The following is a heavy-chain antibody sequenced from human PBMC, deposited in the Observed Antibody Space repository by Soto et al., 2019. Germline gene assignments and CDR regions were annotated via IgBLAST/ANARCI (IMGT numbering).Heavy chain of an antibody. CDR2: ITPSNGDT. CDR1: GYTFTSHG. D-gene: IGHD3-10*01. J-gene: IGHJ6*03. CDR3: ASMVRGSNIDYYYYMDV. Sequence: QVQLVQSGAEVKKPGASVKVSCKASGYTFTSHGISWVRQAPGQGLEWMAWITPSNGDTNYAQKHLGRVTVTTDTSTSTACMELRSPRSQDTAVYFCASMVRGSNIDYYYYMDVWGKGTTVTVSS. V-gene: IGHV1-18*01.